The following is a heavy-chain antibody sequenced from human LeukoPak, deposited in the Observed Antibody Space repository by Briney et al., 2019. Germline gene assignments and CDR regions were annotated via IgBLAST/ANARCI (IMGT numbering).Heavy chain of an antibody. CDR1: GGSFSGYY. V-gene: IGHV4-34*01. CDR3: ARRTVVLDAFDI. D-gene: IGHD2-2*01. CDR2: INHSGSA. J-gene: IGHJ3*02. Sequence: SETLSLTCAVYGGSFSGYYWSWIRQPPGKGLEWIGEINHSGSANYNPSLKSRVTISVDTPKNQFSLKLSSVTAADTAVYYCARRTVVLDAFDIWGQGTMVTVSS.